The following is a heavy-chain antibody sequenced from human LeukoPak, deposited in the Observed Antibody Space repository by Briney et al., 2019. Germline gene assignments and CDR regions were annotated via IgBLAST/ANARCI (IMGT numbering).Heavy chain of an antibody. Sequence: GGSLRLSCAASGFTFSSYAMNWVRQAPGKGLEWVAVISYDGSNKYYADSVKGRFTISRDNSKNTLYLQMNSLRAEDTAVYYCARDQGRILWGQGTLVTVPS. V-gene: IGHV3-30-3*01. J-gene: IGHJ4*02. CDR1: GFTFSSYA. CDR2: ISYDGSNK. CDR3: ARDQGRIL.